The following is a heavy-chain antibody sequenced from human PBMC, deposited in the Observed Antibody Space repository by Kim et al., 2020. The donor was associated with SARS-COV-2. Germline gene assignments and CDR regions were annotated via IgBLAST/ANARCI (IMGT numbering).Heavy chain of an antibody. CDR3: ARDPEGNQLLEIWRRGAFDI. CDR2: IYYSGST. Sequence: SETLSLTCTVSGGSISSYYWSWIRQPPGKGLEWIGYIYYSGSTNYNPSLKSRVTISVDTSKNQFSLKLSSVTAADTAVYYCARDPEGNQLLEIWRRGAFDIWGQGKMVTVSS. V-gene: IGHV4-59*13. CDR1: GGSISSYY. J-gene: IGHJ3*02. D-gene: IGHD2-2*01.